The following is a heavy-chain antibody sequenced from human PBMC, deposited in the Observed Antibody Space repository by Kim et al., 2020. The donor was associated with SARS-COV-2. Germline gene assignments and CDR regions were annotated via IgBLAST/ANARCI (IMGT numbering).Heavy chain of an antibody. Sequence: SLKSQVTISVDKSKNQFSLKLSSVTAADTAVYYCARGMQQLVSSDYYFDYWGQGTLVTVSS. J-gene: IGHJ4*02. CDR3: ARGMQQLVSSDYYFDY. D-gene: IGHD6-13*01. V-gene: IGHV4-4*02.